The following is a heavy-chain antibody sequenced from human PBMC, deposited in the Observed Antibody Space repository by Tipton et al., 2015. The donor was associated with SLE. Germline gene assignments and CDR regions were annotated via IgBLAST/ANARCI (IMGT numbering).Heavy chain of an antibody. D-gene: IGHD5-12*01. CDR1: GYTFTDYY. CDR2: INPDSGGA. CDR3: ARALRGYSGYGPSYYYYFMDV. Sequence: QLVQSGGEVKKPGASVKVSCKASGYTFTDYYIQWVRQAPGQGLEWMGLINPDSGGAEYAQRFQGRVTMTRDTSFSTAYMEVTSLISDDTAVYYCARALRGYSGYGPSYYYYFMDVWGRETTVTVSS. V-gene: IGHV1-2*06. J-gene: IGHJ6*03.